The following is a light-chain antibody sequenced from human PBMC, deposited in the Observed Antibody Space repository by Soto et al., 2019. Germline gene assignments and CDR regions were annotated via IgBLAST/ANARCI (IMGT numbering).Light chain of an antibody. CDR2: GDN. V-gene: IGLV1-40*01. J-gene: IGLJ2*01. Sequence: QAVVMQPPSVSGAPGQRVTIPCTGSSSNIGSFYDVHWYQQLPGTVPKLLIYGDNNRPSGVPDRFSGSKSGTAASLAITGLQAEDEADYYCQSYDNSLNHVVFGGGTKVTVL. CDR1: SSNIGSFYD. CDR3: QSYDNSLNHVV.